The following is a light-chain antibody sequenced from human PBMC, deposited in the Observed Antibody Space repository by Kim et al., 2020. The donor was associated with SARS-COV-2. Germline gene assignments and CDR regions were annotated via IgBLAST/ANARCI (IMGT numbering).Light chain of an antibody. CDR3: SSYTVNATYV. Sequence: GQTVTIPLTGASNDIGGFNRGPCYHQPPGAVPKPMIYEVIHRPSGVPDRFSGSTSDNTASLPISGLQTEDEADYYCSSYTVNATYVFGTGTKVTVL. CDR2: EVI. V-gene: IGLV2-18*02. J-gene: IGLJ1*01. CDR1: SNDIGGFNR.